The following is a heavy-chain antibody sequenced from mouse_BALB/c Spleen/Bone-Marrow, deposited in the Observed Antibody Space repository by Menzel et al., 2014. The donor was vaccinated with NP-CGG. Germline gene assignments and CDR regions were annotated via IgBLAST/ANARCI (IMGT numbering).Heavy chain of an antibody. J-gene: IGHJ4*01. CDR3: ARSGYSAMDY. CDR1: GYAFSSYW. CDR2: IYPGDGDT. D-gene: IGHD1-3*01. V-gene: IGHV1-80*01. Sequence: VQVVESGAELVRPGSSVKISCKPSGYAFSSYWMNWVKQRPGQGPEWIGQIYPGDGDTNYNGKFKGKATLTADKSSSTAYMHLSSLTSEDSAVYFCARSGYSAMDYWGQGTSVTVSS.